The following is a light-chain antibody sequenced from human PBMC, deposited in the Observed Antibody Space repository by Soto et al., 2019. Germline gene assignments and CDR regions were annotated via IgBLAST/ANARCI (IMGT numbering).Light chain of an antibody. V-gene: IGKV3-11*01. CDR2: LTS. CDR1: QSVSSTY. J-gene: IGKJ1*01. CDR3: HQRQSWPRT. Sequence: EIVLTQSPVTLSLSPGERATLSCRASQSVSSTYLAWYRHKPGQAPRLLIYLTSNRAAGIPARFSGSGSGTDFTLTISDVEPEDFAVYYCHQRQSWPRTFGQGTKV.